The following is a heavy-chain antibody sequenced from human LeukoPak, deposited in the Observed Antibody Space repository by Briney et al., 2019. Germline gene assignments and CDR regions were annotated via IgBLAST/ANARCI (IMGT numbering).Heavy chain of an antibody. CDR1: GGSISSSSYY. CDR2: IHYSGNT. D-gene: IGHD3-16*01. V-gene: IGHV4-39*01. Sequence: NPSETLSLTCTVSGGSISSSSYYWAWIRQPPGKGLEWIGSIHYSGNTYHNSSLKSRVTISVDTSKKQFSLKLRSVTAADTAVYYCARVPTYWGQGTPVTVSS. CDR3: ARVPTY. J-gene: IGHJ4*02.